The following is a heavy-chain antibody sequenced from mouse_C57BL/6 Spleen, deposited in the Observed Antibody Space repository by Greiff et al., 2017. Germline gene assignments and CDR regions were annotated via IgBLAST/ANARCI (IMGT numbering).Heavy chain of an antibody. D-gene: IGHD3-3*01. Sequence: VQLQQSGAELVKPGASVKISCKASGYAFTGYWMNWVKQRPGKGLEWIGQIYPGDGDTNYNGKFKGKATLTADKSSSTAYMQLSSLTSEDAAVYFCARRGPCVSYFDYWGQGTTLTVSS. J-gene: IGHJ2*01. CDR2: IYPGDGDT. CDR1: GYAFTGYW. CDR3: ARRGPCVSYFDY. V-gene: IGHV1-80*01.